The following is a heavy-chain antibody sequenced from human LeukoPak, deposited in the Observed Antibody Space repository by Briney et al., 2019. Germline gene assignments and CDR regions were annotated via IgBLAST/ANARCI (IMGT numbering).Heavy chain of an antibody. CDR2: FFHSGST. D-gene: IGHD3-22*01. CDR1: GGSISSSYW. J-gene: IGHJ4*02. Sequence: SETLSLTCAVSGGSISSSYWWSWVRQPPGKGLEWIGEFFHSGSTNYNPSLKSRVTISVDKSRNQFSLRLSSVTAADTAVYYCARDTYYYDSSGYWADYWGQGTLVTVSS. CDR3: ARDTYYYDSSGYWADY. V-gene: IGHV4-4*02.